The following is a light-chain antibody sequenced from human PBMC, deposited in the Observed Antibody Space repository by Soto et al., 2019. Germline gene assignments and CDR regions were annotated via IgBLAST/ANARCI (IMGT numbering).Light chain of an antibody. J-gene: IGLJ1*01. V-gene: IGLV1-51*02. Sequence: QSVLTQPPSVSAAPGQKVTISCCGSSSNIGNNYVSWYQQLPGTAPKLLIYENNKRPSGIPDRFSGSKSGTSATLGITGLQTGDEADYYCGTWDSSLSAEVFGTGTKLTVL. CDR1: SSNIGNNY. CDR2: ENN. CDR3: GTWDSSLSAEV.